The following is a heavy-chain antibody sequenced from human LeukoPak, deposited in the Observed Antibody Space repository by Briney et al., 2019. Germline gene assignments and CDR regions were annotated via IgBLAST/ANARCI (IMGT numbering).Heavy chain of an antibody. CDR3: ARDKYYDSSGYPNWFDP. J-gene: IGHJ5*02. D-gene: IGHD3-22*01. V-gene: IGHV3-21*01. CDR1: GFTVSSNY. CDR2: ISSSSSYI. Sequence: GGSLRLSCAASGFTVSSNYMSWVRQAPGKGLEWVSSISSSSSYIYYADSVKGRFTISRDNAKNSLYLQMNSLRAEDTAVYYCARDKYYDSSGYPNWFDPWGQGTLVTVSS.